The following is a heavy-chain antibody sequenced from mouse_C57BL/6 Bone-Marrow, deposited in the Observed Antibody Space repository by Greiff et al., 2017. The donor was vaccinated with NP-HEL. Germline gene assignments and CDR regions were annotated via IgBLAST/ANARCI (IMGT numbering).Heavy chain of an antibody. V-gene: IGHV1-15*01. Sequence: QVQLQQSGAELVRPGASVTLSCKASGYTFTDYEMHWVKQTPVHGLEWIGAIDPETGGTAYNQKFKGKAILTADKSSSTAYMELRSLTSEDSAVYYCTRYHYYGSSPWYFDVWGTGTTVTVSS. CDR3: TRYHYYGSSPWYFDV. J-gene: IGHJ1*03. D-gene: IGHD1-1*01. CDR2: IDPETGGT. CDR1: GYTFTDYE.